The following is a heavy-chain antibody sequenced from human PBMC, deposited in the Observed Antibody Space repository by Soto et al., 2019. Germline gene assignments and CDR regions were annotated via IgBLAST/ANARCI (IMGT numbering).Heavy chain of an antibody. CDR2: IYYSGST. J-gene: IGHJ4*02. V-gene: IGHV4-61*01. D-gene: IGHD2-21*02. Sequence: KTSETLSLTCTGSGGSVTSGNYYWSWIRQPPGKGLEWIGHIYYSGSTNYNPSLKSRVTISVDASKNQFSLKLSSVTAADTAIYYCARGPVVTPFVDYWGQGTLVTVSS. CDR1: GGSVTSGNYY. CDR3: ARGPVVTPFVDY.